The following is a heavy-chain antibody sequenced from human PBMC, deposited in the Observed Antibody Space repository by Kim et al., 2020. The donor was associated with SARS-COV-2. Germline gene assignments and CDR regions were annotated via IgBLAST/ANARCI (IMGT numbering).Heavy chain of an antibody. V-gene: IGHV1-3*01. CDR2: INASNGGT. CDR1: GDTFTGYS. J-gene: IGHJ4*02. CDR3: ARDEWHNHSNDF. Sequence: ASVKVSCKASGDTFTGYSVHWVRQAPGQRLEWMGWINASNGGTKYSQRFQARLTITKDASATTVFMLLSFLTSDDTAIYSCARDEWHNHSNDFWGQGTL. D-gene: IGHD3-3*01.